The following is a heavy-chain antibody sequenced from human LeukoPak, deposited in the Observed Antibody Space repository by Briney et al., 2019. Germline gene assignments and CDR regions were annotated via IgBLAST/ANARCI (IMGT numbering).Heavy chain of an antibody. CDR1: GFTFSSYA. D-gene: IGHD5-18*01. CDR3: ARDSRNAGYSYGYDDY. J-gene: IGHJ4*02. V-gene: IGHV3-23*01. CDR2: ISGSGGST. Sequence: GGSLRLSCAASGFTFSSYAMSWVRQAPGKGLEWVSAISGSGGSTYYEDSVKGRFTISRDNSKNTLYLQMNSLRDEDTAVYYCARDSRNAGYSYGYDDYWGQGTLVTVSS.